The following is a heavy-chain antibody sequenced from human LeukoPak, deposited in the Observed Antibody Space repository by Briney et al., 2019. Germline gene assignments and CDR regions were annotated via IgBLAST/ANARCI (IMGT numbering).Heavy chain of an antibody. J-gene: IGHJ4*02. CDR2: VYTDGNI. CDR3: ARGKFGDPLNY. CDR1: GFIFSSYS. V-gene: IGHV3-53*01. D-gene: IGHD3-10*01. Sequence: GGSLRLSCAASGFIFSSYSMSWVRQAPGKGLEWVSVVYTDGNIYYADSVRGRFTISKDKSKNTVDLLLNNMRAEDTAVYYCARGKFGDPLNYWGQGTLVTVSS.